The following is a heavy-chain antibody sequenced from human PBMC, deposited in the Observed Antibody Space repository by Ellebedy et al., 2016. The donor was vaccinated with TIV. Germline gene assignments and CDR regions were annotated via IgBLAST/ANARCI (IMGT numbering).Heavy chain of an antibody. D-gene: IGHD1-26*01. CDR1: GGSISSSSYY. V-gene: IGHV4-39*07. CDR3: ARDQVGA. CDR2: INHSGST. J-gene: IGHJ4*02. Sequence: GSLRLXXTVSGGSISSSSYYWIWIRQPPGKGLEWIGEINHSGSTKYNPSLKSRVTISVDTSKNQFSLQLSSVTAADTAVYYCARDQVGAWGQGTLVIVSS.